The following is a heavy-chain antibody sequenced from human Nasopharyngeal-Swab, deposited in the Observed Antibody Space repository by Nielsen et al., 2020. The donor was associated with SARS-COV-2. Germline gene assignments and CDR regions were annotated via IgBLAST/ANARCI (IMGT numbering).Heavy chain of an antibody. CDR3: AREGQQLVLGDMDV. V-gene: IGHV4-39*07. CDR1: GGSISSSSYY. CDR2: IYYSGST. J-gene: IGHJ6*03. D-gene: IGHD6-13*01. Sequence: SETLSLTCTASGGSISSSSYYWVWIRQPPGKGLEWIGSIYYSGSTYYNPSLKSRVTISVDTSKNQFSLKLSSVTAADTAVYYCAREGQQLVLGDMDVWGKGTTVTVSS.